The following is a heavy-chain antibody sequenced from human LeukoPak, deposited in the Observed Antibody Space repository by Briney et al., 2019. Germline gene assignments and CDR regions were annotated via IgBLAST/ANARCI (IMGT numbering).Heavy chain of an antibody. CDR3: AGDYGEYYYGMDV. CDR1: GFTFSSYG. D-gene: IGHD4-17*01. J-gene: IGHJ6*02. Sequence: QPGRSLRLSCAASGFTFSSYGMHWVRHAPGKGLEWVAVIWYDGSNKCYADSVKGRFTISRDNSKNTLYLQMNSLRAEDTAVYYCAGDYGEYYYGMDVWGQGTTVTVSS. CDR2: IWYDGSNK. V-gene: IGHV3-33*01.